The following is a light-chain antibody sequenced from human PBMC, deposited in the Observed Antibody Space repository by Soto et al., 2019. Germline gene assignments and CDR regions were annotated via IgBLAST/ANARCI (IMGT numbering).Light chain of an antibody. V-gene: IGKV3-20*01. Sequence: EIVLTQSPGTLSLSPGERATLSCRASQSVSSSYLAWYQQKPGQAPRLLIYGASSRATGIPDRFSGSGSGTEFTLTISSLHPDDFATYYCQQYNTYLWTFGQGTKVDIK. CDR3: QQYNTYLWT. CDR1: QSVSSSY. CDR2: GAS. J-gene: IGKJ1*01.